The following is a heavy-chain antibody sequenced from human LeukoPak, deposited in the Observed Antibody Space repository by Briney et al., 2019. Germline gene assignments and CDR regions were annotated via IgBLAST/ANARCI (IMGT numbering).Heavy chain of an antibody. CDR2: IHTSGST. CDR3: ARDRYYYDSSARYFDY. Sequence: SETLSLTCTVSGGSISSYYWSWIRQPAGKGLEWIGRIHTSGSTNYSPSLKSRITMSVDTSKNQFSLKLSSVTAADTAVYYCARDRYYYDSSARYFDYWGQGTLVTVSS. V-gene: IGHV4-4*07. J-gene: IGHJ4*02. CDR1: GGSISSYY. D-gene: IGHD3-22*01.